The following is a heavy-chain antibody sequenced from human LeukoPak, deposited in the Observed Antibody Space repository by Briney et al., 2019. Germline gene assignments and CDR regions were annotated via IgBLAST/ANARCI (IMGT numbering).Heavy chain of an antibody. D-gene: IGHD5-18*01. V-gene: IGHV4-59*01. CDR2: IYYTGST. J-gene: IGHJ4*02. CDR1: GGSINSYY. CDR3: AGARGYTYGYVY. Sequence: PSETLSLTCTVSGGSINSYYWSWIRQPPGKGLECIGHIYYTGSTYYKPSLESRVTISVDTAKNQISLKLSSVTAADTAVYYCAGARGYTYGYVYWGQGTLVTVSS.